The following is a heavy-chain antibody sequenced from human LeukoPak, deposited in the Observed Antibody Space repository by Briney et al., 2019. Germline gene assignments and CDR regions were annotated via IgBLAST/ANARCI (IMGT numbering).Heavy chain of an antibody. J-gene: IGHJ4*02. CDR2: ISSSSYI. CDR1: GFTFSTYS. Sequence: GGSLRLSCAASGFTFSTYSMNWVRQAPGKGLERVSSISSSSYIYYADSVKGRFTISRDNAKNSLYLQMNSLRAEDTAVYYCARVEDSSGYYGPYFDYWGQGTLVTVSP. V-gene: IGHV3-21*01. D-gene: IGHD3-22*01. CDR3: ARVEDSSGYYGPYFDY.